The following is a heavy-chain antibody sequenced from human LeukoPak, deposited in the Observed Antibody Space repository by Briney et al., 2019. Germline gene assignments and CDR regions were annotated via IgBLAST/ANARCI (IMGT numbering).Heavy chain of an antibody. J-gene: IGHJ4*02. V-gene: IGHV4-59*08. CDR2: IYHGGTT. CDR3: PRHVVSLDYFDS. CDR1: TGSISTYY. D-gene: IGHD2-21*01. Sequence: SETLSLTCSVSTGSISTYYWSWLRQSPGKGLEWIGYIYHGGTTSYNPSLKRRVTISVDSPKNQFFLRLTYLIAPDTALYYFPRHVVSLDYFDSWGPGSLVIVPS.